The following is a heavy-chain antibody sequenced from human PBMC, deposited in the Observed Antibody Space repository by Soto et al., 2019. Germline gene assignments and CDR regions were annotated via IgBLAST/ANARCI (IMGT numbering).Heavy chain of an antibody. J-gene: IGHJ6*02. CDR2: IIPIYGGA. D-gene: IGHD4-4*01. CDR3: ARDLLRVTLPALYFYDGMDV. Sequence: QVQLVQSGAEVKKPGSSVKVSCKASGGTFSNYAINWVRQAPEQGLEWLGGIIPIYGGANYAQKYQGRVSITADASTSTAYMEVSRLTSEDTVVYYCARDLLRVTLPALYFYDGMDVWGQGTTVTVS. V-gene: IGHV1-69*01. CDR1: GGTFSNYA.